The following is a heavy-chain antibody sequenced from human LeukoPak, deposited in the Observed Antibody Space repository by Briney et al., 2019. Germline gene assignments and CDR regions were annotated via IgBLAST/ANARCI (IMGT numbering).Heavy chain of an antibody. CDR2: IYYSGST. V-gene: IGHV4-59*08. CDR3: ARLVYVWAFDV. CDR1: GXSINSYY. Sequence: PSETLSLTCIASGXSINSYYWSWVRQPPGKGLECIGYIYYSGSTNYNPSLKSRVTISVDTSKNQFTLRLSSVTAADTAVYYCARLVYVWAFDVWGQGTMVTVSS. D-gene: IGHD1-14*01. J-gene: IGHJ3*01.